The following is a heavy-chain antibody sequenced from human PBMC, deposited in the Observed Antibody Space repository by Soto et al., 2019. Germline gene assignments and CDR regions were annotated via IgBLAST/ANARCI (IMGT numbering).Heavy chain of an antibody. D-gene: IGHD6-19*01. J-gene: IGHJ4*02. CDR1: GYTFTSYG. Sequence: QVQLVQSGAEVKKPGASVKVSCKASGYTFTSYGISWVRQAPGQGLEWRGWISAYNGNTNYAQKLQGRVTMTTDTSTSTAYMELRSLRSDDTAVYYCARDEAIFGSSGWYDLDYWGQGPLVTVSS. V-gene: IGHV1-18*04. CDR3: ARDEAIFGSSGWYDLDY. CDR2: ISAYNGNT.